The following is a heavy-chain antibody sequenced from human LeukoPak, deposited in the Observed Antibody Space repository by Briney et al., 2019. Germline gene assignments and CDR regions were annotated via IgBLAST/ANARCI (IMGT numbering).Heavy chain of an antibody. V-gene: IGHV3-11*01. Sequence: GGSLRLSRAASGFTFSDHYMSWIRQTPGKGLEWVSRISRDTESVKGRFTISRDNTKNSLYLRMNSLRVDDTAVYYCARDPDTSSKVDYWGQGTLVTVSS. CDR1: GFTFSDHY. J-gene: IGHJ4*02. CDR3: ARDPDTSSKVDY. D-gene: IGHD6-6*01. CDR2: IS.